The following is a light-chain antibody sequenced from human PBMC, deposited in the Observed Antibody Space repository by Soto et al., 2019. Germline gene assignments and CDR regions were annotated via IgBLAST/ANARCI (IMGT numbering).Light chain of an antibody. CDR2: WAS. J-gene: IGKJ2*01. Sequence: DIVMTQSPDSLAVSLGERATINCKSSQSVLYSSNNKNYLAWYQQKPRQPPKLLIYWASTRESGVPGRFSGNGSGTDFTLTISSLQAEDVAVYFCQQYYSTPHTFGQGTKLEI. CDR1: QSVLYSSNNKNY. V-gene: IGKV4-1*01. CDR3: QQYYSTPHT.